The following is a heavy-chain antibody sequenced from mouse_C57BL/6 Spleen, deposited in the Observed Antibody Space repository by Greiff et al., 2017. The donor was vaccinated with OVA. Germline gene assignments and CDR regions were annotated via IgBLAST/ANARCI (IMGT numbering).Heavy chain of an antibody. CDR3: AREVDSSGLDY. J-gene: IGHJ2*01. CDR1: GYTFTSYW. V-gene: IGHV1-52*01. D-gene: IGHD3-2*02. CDR2: IDPSDSET. Sequence: QVQLQQPGAELVRPGSSVKLSCKASGYTFTSYWMHWVKQRPIQGLEWIGNIDPSDSETHYNQKFKDKATLTVDKSSSTAYMQLSSLTSEDSAVYYCAREVDSSGLDYWGQGTTLTVSS.